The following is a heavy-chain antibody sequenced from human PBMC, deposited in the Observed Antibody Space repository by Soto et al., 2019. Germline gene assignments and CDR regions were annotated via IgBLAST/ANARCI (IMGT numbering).Heavy chain of an antibody. CDR1: GYTFTSYA. CDR3: ARGPGGPDGPGDY. Sequence: QVQLVQSGAEVKKPGASVKVSCKASGYTFTSYAMHWVRQAPGQRLEWMGWINAGNGNTKYSQNFQGRVTITWDTSASTAYMELSSLRSEDTAVYYCARGPGGPDGPGDYWGQGALVTVSS. V-gene: IGHV1-3*01. D-gene: IGHD2-15*01. CDR2: INAGNGNT. J-gene: IGHJ4*02.